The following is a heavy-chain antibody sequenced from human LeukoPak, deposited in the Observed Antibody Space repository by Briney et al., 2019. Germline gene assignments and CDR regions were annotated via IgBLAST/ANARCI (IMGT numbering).Heavy chain of an antibody. CDR1: GYTLTELS. J-gene: IGHJ4*02. V-gene: IGHV1-24*01. CDR3: ATGAHGVVPPYYFDY. CDR2: FDPEDGET. D-gene: IGHD3-3*01. Sequence: ASVKVSCKVSGYTLTELSMHWVRQAPGKGLEWMGGFDPEDGETIYAQKFQGRVTMTEDTSTDTAYMELSSLRSEDTAVYYCATGAHGVVPPYYFDYWGQGTLVTVSS.